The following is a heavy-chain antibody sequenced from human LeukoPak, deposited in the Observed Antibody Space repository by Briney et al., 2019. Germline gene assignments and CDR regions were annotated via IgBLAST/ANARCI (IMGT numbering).Heavy chain of an antibody. CDR3: ARGGRFQTGDYYYYYYMDV. D-gene: IGHD1-26*01. J-gene: IGHJ6*03. CDR1: GGSISSYY. CDR2: IYYSGST. Sequence: SETLSLTCTVSGGSISSYYWSWIRQPPGKGLEWIGYIYYSGSTNYNPSLKSRVTISVDTSKNQFSLKLSSVTAADTVVYYCARGGRFQTGDYYYYYYMDVWGKGTTVTLSS. V-gene: IGHV4-59*01.